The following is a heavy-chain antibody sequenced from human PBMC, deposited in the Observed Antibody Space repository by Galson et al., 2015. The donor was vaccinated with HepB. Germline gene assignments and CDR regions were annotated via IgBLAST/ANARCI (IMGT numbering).Heavy chain of an antibody. CDR1: GDSVSTHIVA. Sequence: CAISGDSVSTHIVAWNWIRQSPSRGLEWLGRTYYRSKWYNDYAVSVQSRITINPDTPRNQFSLQLTSVTPEDTGVYYCTRVRHLARGMDVWGQGTTVTVSS. CDR3: TRVRHLARGMDV. CDR2: TYYRSKWYN. J-gene: IGHJ6*02. D-gene: IGHD5-12*01. V-gene: IGHV6-1*01.